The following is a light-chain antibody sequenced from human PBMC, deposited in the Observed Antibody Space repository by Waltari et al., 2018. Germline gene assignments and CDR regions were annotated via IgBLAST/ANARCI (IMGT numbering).Light chain of an antibody. V-gene: IGKV4-1*01. CDR2: SAS. CDR1: QSVLHSTNNQNY. J-gene: IGKJ1*01. CDR3: QQYLSPQT. Sequence: DIVLTQSPDSLAVSLGERAPINCRSRQSVLHSTNNQNYLSWYQQKPGQPPQLLIYSASTRESGVPDRFSGSGSGTDFTLSISSLQAEDVAVYYCQQYLSPQTFGQGTKVEIK.